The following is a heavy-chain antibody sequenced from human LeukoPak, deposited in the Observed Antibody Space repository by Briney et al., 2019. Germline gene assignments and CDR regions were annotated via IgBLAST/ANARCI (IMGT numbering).Heavy chain of an antibody. Sequence: GGSLRLSCAASGSTVSSNYMSWVRQAPGKGLEWVSVIYSGGSTYYADSVKGRFTISRDNSKNTLYLQMNSLRAEDTAVYYCARARESYCSSTSCYWFDPWGQGTLVTVSS. CDR1: GSTVSSNY. CDR3: ARARESYCSSTSCYWFDP. D-gene: IGHD2-2*01. J-gene: IGHJ5*02. CDR2: IYSGGST. V-gene: IGHV3-66*02.